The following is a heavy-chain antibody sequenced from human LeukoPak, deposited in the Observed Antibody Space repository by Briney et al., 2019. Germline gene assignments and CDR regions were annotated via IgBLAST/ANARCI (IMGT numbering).Heavy chain of an antibody. V-gene: IGHV3-7*01. CDR3: ARLLGDRTIYDY. CDR2: INQGGGET. Sequence: GGSLRLSCAASGFTFRTCWMSWVRQAPGAGLEWVGSINQGGGETYYVESVKGRSTISKDNAMNSFFLKMNNLRVEDTAAYYCARLLGDRTIYDYWGQGTLVTVSS. J-gene: IGHJ4*02. CDR1: GFTFRTCW. D-gene: IGHD2-21*01.